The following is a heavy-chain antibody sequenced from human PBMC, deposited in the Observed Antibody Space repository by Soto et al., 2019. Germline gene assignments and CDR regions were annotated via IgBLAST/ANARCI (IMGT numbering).Heavy chain of an antibody. D-gene: IGHD3-16*01. J-gene: IGHJ4*02. CDR1: AFTFSSYA. CDR2: MSYDGSNK. CDR3: ARDGGAY. Sequence: QVQLVESGGGVVQPGRSLRLSCAASAFTFSSYAMHWVRRAPGKGLEWMAVMSYDGSNKYYADSVKGRFTISRDNSKNTLYLQMNSLRPEDTALYYCARDGGAYWGQGTLVIVSS. V-gene: IGHV3-30-3*01.